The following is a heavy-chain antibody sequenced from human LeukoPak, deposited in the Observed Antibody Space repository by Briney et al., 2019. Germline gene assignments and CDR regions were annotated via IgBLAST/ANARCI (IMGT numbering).Heavy chain of an antibody. CDR3: GRDYFDLGDYFGTGDY. CDR1: GYTFTDYG. CDR2: VSAHNGNT. D-gene: IGHD3-16*01. Sequence: GASVKVSCKTSGYTFTDYGINWVRLVPGQGLEWLGWVSAHNGNTRYSQSLQGRVTMTRDTSTTTAYLELTSLTSDDTAVYYCGRDYFDLGDYFGTGDYWGQGTLITVSS. V-gene: IGHV1-18*04. J-gene: IGHJ4*02.